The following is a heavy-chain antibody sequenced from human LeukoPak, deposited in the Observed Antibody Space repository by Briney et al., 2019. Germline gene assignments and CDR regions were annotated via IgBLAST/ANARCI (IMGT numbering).Heavy chain of an antibody. V-gene: IGHV3-30*02. Sequence: HPGGSLRLSCAASGFTFSSYGMHWVRQAPGKGLEWVAFIRYDGSNKYYADSVKGRFTISRDNSKNTLYLQMNSLRAEDTAEYYCAKDSGDILTRHYMDVWGKGTTVTISS. J-gene: IGHJ6*03. D-gene: IGHD3-9*01. CDR3: AKDSGDILTRHYMDV. CDR1: GFTFSSYG. CDR2: IRYDGSNK.